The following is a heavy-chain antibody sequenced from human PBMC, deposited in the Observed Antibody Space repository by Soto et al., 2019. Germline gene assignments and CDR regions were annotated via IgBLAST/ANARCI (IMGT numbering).Heavy chain of an antibody. CDR2: INPDSGRT. J-gene: IGHJ6*01. Sequence: QVQLVQSGPEVGKPGASVKVSCKASGYTFTGYYLHWVRQAPGQGLEWMGYINPDSGRTRYAQKFQGTVTMTRDTSITTAYLELSSLKYDDSAIFYCALSFSQTNIDGWGQGTTVIVSS. CDR1: GYTFTGYY. CDR3: ALSFSQTNIDG. V-gene: IGHV1-2*02.